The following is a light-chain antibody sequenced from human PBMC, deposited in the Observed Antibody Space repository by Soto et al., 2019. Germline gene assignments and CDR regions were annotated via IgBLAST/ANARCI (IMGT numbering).Light chain of an antibody. Sequence: SYDLTQPPSVSVAPGQTARITCGGNNIGSKSVHWYQQKPGQAPVLAVYDDSDRPSGIPERFSGSNPGNTATLTISRVEAGDEADYYCQVWDSSSDHVVFGGGTKVTVL. CDR3: QVWDSSSDHVV. J-gene: IGLJ2*01. V-gene: IGLV3-21*02. CDR2: DDS. CDR1: NIGSKS.